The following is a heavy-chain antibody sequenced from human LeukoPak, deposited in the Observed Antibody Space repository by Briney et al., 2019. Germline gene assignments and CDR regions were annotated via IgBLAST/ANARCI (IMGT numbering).Heavy chain of an antibody. J-gene: IGHJ4*02. V-gene: IGHV1-2*02. D-gene: IGHD2-2*01. CDR3: ARDRGYCSSTSCSAVLFDY. CDR2: INPNSGGT. CDR1: GYTFTGYY. Sequence: ASXXVSCKASGYTFTGYYMHWVRQAPGQGLEWMGWINPNSGGTNYAQKFQGRVTMTRDTSISTAYMELSRLRSDDTAVYYCARDRGYCSSTSCSAVLFDYWGQGTLVTVSS.